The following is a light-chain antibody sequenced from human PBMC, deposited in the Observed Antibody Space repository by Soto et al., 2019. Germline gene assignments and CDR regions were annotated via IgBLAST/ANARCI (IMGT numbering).Light chain of an antibody. J-gene: IGKJ1*01. CDR1: QSVRSN. V-gene: IGKV3-15*01. CDR2: GAS. Sequence: EIVMTQSPATLSASAGERATLSCRASQSVRSNLAWYQQKPGQAPRILIYGASTRATGIPDRFSGSGSGTEFTLSIGRLQSEDFAIYYCQQYNTWPPTFGQGTKVDIK. CDR3: QQYNTWPPT.